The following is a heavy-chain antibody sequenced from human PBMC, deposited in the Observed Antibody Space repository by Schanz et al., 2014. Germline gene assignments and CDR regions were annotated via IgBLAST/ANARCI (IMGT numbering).Heavy chain of an antibody. CDR2: INPNTGGT. V-gene: IGHV1-2*06. D-gene: IGHD5-12*01. Sequence: QVLLVQSGAEVKQPGASVKVSCKASGYTFTAYFIHWVRQATGQGLEWMGRINPNTGGTNFAQKFQGRVTMTRDTSITTAYMDLSGLTSDDTAVYYCAREKGHGYSGLSWGQGTLLAVSS. CDR3: AREKGHGYSGLS. J-gene: IGHJ5*02. CDR1: GYTFTAYF.